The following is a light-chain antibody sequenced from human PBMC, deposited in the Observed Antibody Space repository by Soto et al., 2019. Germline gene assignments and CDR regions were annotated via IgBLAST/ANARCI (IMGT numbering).Light chain of an antibody. CDR3: QQYNNWPS. CDR1: QSVSSN. CDR2: GAS. Sequence: EIVRTQSPATLSVSPGERATLSCRASQSVSSNLAWYQQKPGQAPRLLIYGASTRATGIPARFSGSGSGTEFTLTISSLQSEDFAVYCCQQYNNWPSFGQGTKVDIK. V-gene: IGKV3-15*01. J-gene: IGKJ1*01.